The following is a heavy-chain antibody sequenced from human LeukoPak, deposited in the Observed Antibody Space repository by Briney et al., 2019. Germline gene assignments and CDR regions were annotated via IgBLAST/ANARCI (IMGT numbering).Heavy chain of an antibody. V-gene: IGHV1-69*13. CDR2: IIPIFGTA. Sequence: SVKVSCKASGYTFTSYYMHWVRQAPGQGLEWMGGIIPIFGTANYAQKFQGRVTITADESTSTAYMELSSLRSEDTAVYYCASLGGGSTVTTYLNYWGQGTLVTVSS. CDR3: ASLGGGSTVTTYLNY. CDR1: GYTFTSYY. J-gene: IGHJ4*02. D-gene: IGHD4-17*01.